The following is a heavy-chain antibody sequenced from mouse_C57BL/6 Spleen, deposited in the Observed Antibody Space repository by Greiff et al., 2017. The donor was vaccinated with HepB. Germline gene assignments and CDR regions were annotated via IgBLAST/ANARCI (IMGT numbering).Heavy chain of an antibody. D-gene: IGHD1-1*01. CDR1: GYTFTSYW. CDR3: ARCQLLRYGYYAMDY. V-gene: IGHV1-72*01. J-gene: IGHJ4*01. CDR2: IDPNSGGT. Sequence: QVQLQQPGAELVKPGASVKLPCKASGYTFTSYWMHWVKQRPGRGLEWIGRIDPNSGGTKYNEKFKSKTTLTVDKPSSTAYMQLSSLTSEDSAVYYCARCQLLRYGYYAMDYWGQGTSVTVSS.